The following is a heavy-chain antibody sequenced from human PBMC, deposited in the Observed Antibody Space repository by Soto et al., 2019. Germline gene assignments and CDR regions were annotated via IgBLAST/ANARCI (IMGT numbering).Heavy chain of an antibody. CDR2: IKTKVDAGTT. J-gene: IGHJ4*02. CDR1: GFTFTNAW. D-gene: IGHD4-4*01. V-gene: IGHV3-15*07. CDR3: TSDRGCVYSCPGFDY. Sequence: EVHLVESGGGLVTPGGSLRLSCAASGFTFTNAWMNWVRQAPGKALEWVARIKTKVDAGTTDYAAPVKGRFTISRDDSRNTLHLQMNSLNTEDTAVYYCTSDRGCVYSCPGFDYWGQGTLVTVSP.